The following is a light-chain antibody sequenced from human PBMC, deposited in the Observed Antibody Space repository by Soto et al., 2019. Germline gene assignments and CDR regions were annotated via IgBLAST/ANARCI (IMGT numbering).Light chain of an antibody. CDR2: GNN. V-gene: IGLV1-40*01. J-gene: IGLJ2*01. CDR3: RSYDSSLSGVV. Sequence: QSVLTQPPSVSGAPGQRVTISCTGSSSNIGANYDVHWYQQVPGTAPKLLIYGNNNRPSGVPDRFSGSKSGTSASLAITGLQVEDEADYYCRSYDSSLSGVVFGGGTKLTVL. CDR1: SSNIGANYD.